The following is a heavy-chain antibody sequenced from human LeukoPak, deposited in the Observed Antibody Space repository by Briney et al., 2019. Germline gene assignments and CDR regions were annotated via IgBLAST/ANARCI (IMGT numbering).Heavy chain of an antibody. CDR3: ATPYYYDSSGYQYHFDY. CDR2: FDPEDGET. D-gene: IGHD3-22*01. CDR1: GYTLTELS. Sequence: GASVKVSCKVSGYTLTELSMHWVRQAPGKGLEWMGGFDPEDGETIYAQKFQGRVTMTEDTSTDTAYMELSSLRSEDTVVYYCATPYYYDSSGYQYHFDYWGQGTLVTVSS. J-gene: IGHJ4*02. V-gene: IGHV1-24*01.